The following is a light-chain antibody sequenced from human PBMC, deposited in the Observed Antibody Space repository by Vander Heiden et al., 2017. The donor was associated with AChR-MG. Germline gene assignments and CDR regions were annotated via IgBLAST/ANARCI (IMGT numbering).Light chain of an antibody. CDR3: MQALQTPYT. V-gene: IGKV2-28*01. CDR2: LGS. CDR1: QSLLHSNGYNL. J-gene: IGKJ2*01. Sequence: DIVLTQSPLSLPVTPGEPASISCRSSQSLLHSNGYNLLDWYLQKPGQSPQLLIYLGSNRASGVPDRFSGSGSGTDFTLRHSRVEAEDVGVYYCMQALQTPYTFGQGTKLEIE.